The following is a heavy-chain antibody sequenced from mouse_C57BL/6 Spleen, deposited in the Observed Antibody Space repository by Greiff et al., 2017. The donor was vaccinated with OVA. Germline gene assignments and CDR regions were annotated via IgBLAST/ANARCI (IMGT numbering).Heavy chain of an antibody. CDR3: AGSSYFDY. D-gene: IGHD1-1*01. V-gene: IGHV5-17*01. J-gene: IGHJ2*01. CDR1: GFTFSDYG. Sequence: EVKLQESGGGLVKPGGSLKLSCAASGFTFSDYGMHWVRQAPEKGLEWVAYISSGSSTIYYADTVKGRFTISRDNAKNTLFLQMTSLRSEDTAMYYCAGSSYFDYWGQGTTLTVSS. CDR2: ISSGSSTI.